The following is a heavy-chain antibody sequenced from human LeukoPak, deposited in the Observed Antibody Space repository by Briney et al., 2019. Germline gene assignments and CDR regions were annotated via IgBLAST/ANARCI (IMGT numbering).Heavy chain of an antibody. CDR2: ISSSSSYI. J-gene: IGHJ6*04. Sequence: GGSLRLSCAASGFTFSSYSMNWVRQAPGKGLEWVSSISSSSSYIYYADSVKGRFTISRDNARNSLYLQMNSLRAEDTAVYYCASWPFQATMDVWGKGTTVTVSS. CDR1: GFTFSSYS. CDR3: ASWPFQATMDV. D-gene: IGHD2/OR15-2a*01. V-gene: IGHV3-21*01.